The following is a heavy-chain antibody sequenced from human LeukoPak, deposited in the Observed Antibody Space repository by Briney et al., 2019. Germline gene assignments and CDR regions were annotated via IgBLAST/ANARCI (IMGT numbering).Heavy chain of an antibody. CDR1: GFTFSSYA. D-gene: IGHD2-21*02. J-gene: IGHJ4*02. V-gene: IGHV3-23*01. CDR2: ISGSGGST. Sequence: GGSLRLPCAASGFTFSSYAMSWVRQAPGKGLEWVSAISGSGGSTYYADSVKGRFTISRDNSKSTLYLQMNSLRAEDTAVYCCAKARHIVVVTAIPFDYWGQGTLVTVSS. CDR3: AKARHIVVVTAIPFDY.